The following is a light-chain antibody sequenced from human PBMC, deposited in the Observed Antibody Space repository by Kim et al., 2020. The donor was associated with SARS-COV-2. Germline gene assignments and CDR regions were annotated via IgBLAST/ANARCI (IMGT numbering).Light chain of an antibody. CDR3: HQYARVPYT. J-gene: IGKJ2*01. Sequence: EIVLTQSAVTLSLSPGERATLSCRASQSVSNTYFAWFQHKPGQAPRLLIYGASRRATGVPDRFSGSGSGTDFTLTINRLESEDFAVYYCHQYARVPYTFGQGTKLEI. CDR1: QSVSNTY. V-gene: IGKV3-20*01. CDR2: GAS.